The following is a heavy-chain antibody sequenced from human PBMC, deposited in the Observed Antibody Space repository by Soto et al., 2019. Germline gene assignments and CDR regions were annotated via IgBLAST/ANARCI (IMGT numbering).Heavy chain of an antibody. CDR2: INHSGST. V-gene: IGHV4-34*01. Sequence: PSENRCLTCGGSGGSFSGYYWSWIRQPPGKGLEWIGEINHSGSTNYNPSLKSRVTISVDTSKNQFSLKLSSVTAADTAVYYCARGRGYYGSGSYQRRAHNWFDPWGQGTLVTVSS. D-gene: IGHD3-10*01. J-gene: IGHJ5*02. CDR1: GGSFSGYY. CDR3: ARGRGYYGSGSYQRRAHNWFDP.